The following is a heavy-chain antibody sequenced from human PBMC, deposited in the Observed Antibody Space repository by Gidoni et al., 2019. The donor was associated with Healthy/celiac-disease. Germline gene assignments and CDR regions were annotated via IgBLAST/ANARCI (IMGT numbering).Heavy chain of an antibody. CDR2: ISWNSGSI. CDR1: GFTFGHYA. V-gene: IGHV3-9*01. Sequence: EVQLVESGGGLVPPGRSLRPSGAAFGFTFGHYAMHGVRQSPGKGLEWVSGISWNSGSIGYADSVKGRFTISRDNAKNSLYLQMNSLRAEDTALYYCAKDKGGPMSRFYDGMDVWGQGTTVTVSS. D-gene: IGHD1-26*01. CDR3: AKDKGGPMSRFYDGMDV. J-gene: IGHJ6*02.